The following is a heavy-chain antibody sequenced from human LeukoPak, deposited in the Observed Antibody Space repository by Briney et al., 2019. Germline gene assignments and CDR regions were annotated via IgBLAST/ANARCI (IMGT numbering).Heavy chain of an antibody. J-gene: IGHJ4*02. CDR2: IYYSGST. D-gene: IGHD6-13*01. CDR1: GGSISSGGYY. CDR3: ARDRGIAAAGTRTLDY. Sequence: SQTLSLTCTVSGGSISSGGYYWSWIRQHPGKGLEWIGYIYYSGSTYYNPSLKSRVTISVDTSKNQFSLKLSSVTAADTAVYYCARDRGIAAAGTRTLDYWGQGTLVTVSS. V-gene: IGHV4-31*03.